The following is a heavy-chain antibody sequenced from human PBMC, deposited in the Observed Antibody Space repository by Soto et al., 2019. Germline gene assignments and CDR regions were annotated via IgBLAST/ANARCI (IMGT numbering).Heavy chain of an antibody. CDR1: GGSISSYY. CDR2: IYYSRST. J-gene: IGHJ5*02. CDR3: ARGTSYSISWYYNWLDP. V-gene: IGHV4-59*01. D-gene: IGHD2-2*01. Sequence: SETLSLTCTVSGGSISSYYWTWIRQPPGKGLEWIGYIYYSRSTDYNPSLKSRVTISADTSKNQFSLRLTSVTAADTAVYYCARGTSYSISWYYNWLDPWGQGTLVTVSS.